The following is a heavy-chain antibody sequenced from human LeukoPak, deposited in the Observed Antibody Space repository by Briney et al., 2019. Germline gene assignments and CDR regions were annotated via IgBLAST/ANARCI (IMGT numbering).Heavy chain of an antibody. V-gene: IGHV1-2*02. CDR2: INPNSGGT. CDR3: ARVKRYCSGGSCYPFDY. D-gene: IGHD2-15*01. J-gene: IGHJ4*02. Sequence: ASVKVSRKASGYTFTGYYMHWVRQAPGQGLEWIGWINPNSGGTNYAQKFQGRVTMTRDTSISTAYMELSRLRSEDTAVYYCARVKRYCSGGSCYPFDYWGQGTLVTVSS. CDR1: GYTFTGYY.